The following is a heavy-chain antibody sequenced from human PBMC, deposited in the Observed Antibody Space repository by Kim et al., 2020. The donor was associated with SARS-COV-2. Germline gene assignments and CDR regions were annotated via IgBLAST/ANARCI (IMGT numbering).Heavy chain of an antibody. CDR3: ARGRGAGTKANFDY. V-gene: IGHV4-34*01. D-gene: IGHD1-1*01. Sequence: SETLSLTCAVYGGSFSGYYWSWIRQPPGKGLEWIGEINHSGSTNYNPSLKSRVTISVDTSKNQFSLKLSSVTAADTAVYYCARGRGAGTKANFDYWGQGTLVTVSS. CDR2: INHSGST. CDR1: GGSFSGYY. J-gene: IGHJ4*02.